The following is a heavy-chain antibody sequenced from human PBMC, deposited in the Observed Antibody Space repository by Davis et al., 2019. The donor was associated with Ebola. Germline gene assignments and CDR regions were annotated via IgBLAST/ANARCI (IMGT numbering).Heavy chain of an antibody. V-gene: IGHV3-49*03. Sequence: GESLKISCTASGFNFGDYAMSWFRPAPGKGLEWVGLIRSKAYGGTTEYAASVKGRFTISRDDSKNIAFLEMRSLKIEDTALYYCTRHWNNWFDPWGQGTLVTISS. D-gene: IGHD1-1*01. J-gene: IGHJ5*02. CDR1: GFNFGDYA. CDR2: IRSKAYGGTT. CDR3: TRHWNNWFDP.